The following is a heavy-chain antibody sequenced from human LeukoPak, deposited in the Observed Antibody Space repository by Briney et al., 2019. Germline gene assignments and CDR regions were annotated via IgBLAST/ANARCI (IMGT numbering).Heavy chain of an antibody. CDR3: ASRVTTVTYYYFDY. J-gene: IGHJ4*02. CDR1: GGSISSSSYY. D-gene: IGHD4-17*01. Sequence: SETLSLTCTVSGGSISSSSYYWGWIRQPPGKGLEWIGSIYYSGSTYYNPSLKSRVTISVDTSKNQFSLKLSSVTAADTAVYCCASRVTTVTYYYFDYWGQGTLVTVSS. CDR2: IYYSGST. V-gene: IGHV4-39*07.